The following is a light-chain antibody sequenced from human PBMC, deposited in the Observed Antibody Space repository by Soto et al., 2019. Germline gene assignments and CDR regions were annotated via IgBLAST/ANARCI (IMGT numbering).Light chain of an antibody. CDR3: QQRSNWPPGST. CDR1: QSVSSY. V-gene: IGKV3-11*01. J-gene: IGKJ3*01. Sequence: EIVLTQSPATLSLSPGERATLSCRASQSVSSYLAWYQQKPGQAPRLLIYDASNRATGIPAGFSGSGAGTDCTLTISSLEPEDFAAVYYWQQRSNWPPGSTFGPGTKVDIK. CDR2: DAS.